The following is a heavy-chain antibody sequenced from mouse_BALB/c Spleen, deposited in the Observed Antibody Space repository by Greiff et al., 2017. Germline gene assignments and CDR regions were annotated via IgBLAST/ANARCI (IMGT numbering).Heavy chain of an antibody. V-gene: IGHV1-14*01. CDR1: GYTFTSYV. J-gene: IGHJ4*01. CDR3: ARRGGNWDYYAMDY. Sequence: EVQLQQSGPELVKPGASVKMSCKASGYTFTSYVMHWVKQKPGQGLEWIGYINPYNDGTKYNEKFKGKATLTSDKSSSTAYMELSSLTSEDSAVYYCARRGGNWDYYAMDYWGQGTSVTVSS. CDR2: INPYNDGT. D-gene: IGHD4-1*01.